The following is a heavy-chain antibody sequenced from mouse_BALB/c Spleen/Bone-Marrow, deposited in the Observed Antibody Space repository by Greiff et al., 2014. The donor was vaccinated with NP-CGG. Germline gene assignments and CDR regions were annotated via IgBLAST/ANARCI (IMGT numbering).Heavy chain of an antibody. Sequence: VKLMESGAELAKPGASVKMSCKASGYTFTSYWMHWVKQRPGQGLEWIGYINPSTGYTEYNQKFKDKASLTADKSSGTAYMQPSSLTSEDSAVYYCARSRTGTYFDYWGQGTTLTVSS. CDR1: GYTFTSYW. J-gene: IGHJ2*01. CDR2: INPSTGYT. V-gene: IGHV1-7*01. D-gene: IGHD4-1*01. CDR3: ARSRTGTYFDY.